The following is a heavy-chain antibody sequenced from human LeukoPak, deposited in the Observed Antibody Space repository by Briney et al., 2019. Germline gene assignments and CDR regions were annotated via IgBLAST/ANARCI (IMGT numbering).Heavy chain of an antibody. CDR1: GGTFSSYA. D-gene: IGHD4-17*01. J-gene: IGHJ3*02. V-gene: IGHV1-69*13. CDR2: IIPIFGTA. Sequence: SVKVSCKASGGTFSSYAISWVRQAPGQGLEWRGGIIPIFGTANYAQKFQGRVTITADESTSTAYMELSSLRSEDTAVYYCARDLDYGDYGYAFDIWGQGTMVTVSS. CDR3: ARDLDYGDYGYAFDI.